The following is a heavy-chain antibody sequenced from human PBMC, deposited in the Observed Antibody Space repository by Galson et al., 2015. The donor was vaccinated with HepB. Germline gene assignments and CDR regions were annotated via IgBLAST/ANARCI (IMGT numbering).Heavy chain of an antibody. D-gene: IGHD2-15*01. Sequence: SLRLSCAASGFTFSSYSMNWVRQAPGKGLEWVSYISSSSSTIYYADSVKGRFTISRDNAKNSLYLQMNSLRAEDTAVYYCARDVVAALGFFDYWGQGTLVTVSS. V-gene: IGHV3-48*01. CDR2: ISSSSSTI. CDR1: GFTFSSYS. J-gene: IGHJ4*02. CDR3: ARDVVAALGFFDY.